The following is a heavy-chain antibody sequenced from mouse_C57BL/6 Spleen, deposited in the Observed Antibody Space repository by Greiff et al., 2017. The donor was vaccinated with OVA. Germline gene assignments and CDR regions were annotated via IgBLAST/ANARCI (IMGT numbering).Heavy chain of an antibody. CDR3: ARDGGYYAFAY. J-gene: IGHJ3*01. CDR2: ISDGGSYT. D-gene: IGHD2-3*01. V-gene: IGHV5-4*01. Sequence: EVKLVESGGGLVKPGGSLKLSCAASGFTFSSYAMSWVRQTPEKRLEWVATISDGGSYTYYPDNVKGRFTISRDNAKNNLYLHMSHLKSEDTAMYYCARDGGYYAFAYWGQGTLVTVSA. CDR1: GFTFSSYA.